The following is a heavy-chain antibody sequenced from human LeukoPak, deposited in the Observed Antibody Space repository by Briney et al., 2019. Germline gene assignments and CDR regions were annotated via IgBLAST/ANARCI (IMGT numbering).Heavy chain of an antibody. D-gene: IGHD6-13*01. Sequence: ASVKVSCKASGYTFTSYYMRWVRQAPGQGLEWMGIINPSGGSTSYAQKFQGRVTMTRDTSTSTVYMELSSLRSEDTAVYYCARDSFVREISGPHAGTDYYYGMDVWGQGTTVTVSS. CDR2: INPSGGST. V-gene: IGHV1-46*01. J-gene: IGHJ6*02. CDR1: GYTFTSYY. CDR3: ARDSFVREISGPHAGTDYYYGMDV.